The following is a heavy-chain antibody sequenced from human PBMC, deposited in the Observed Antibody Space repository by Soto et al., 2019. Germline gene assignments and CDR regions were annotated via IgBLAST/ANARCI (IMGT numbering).Heavy chain of an antibody. J-gene: IGHJ4*02. CDR1: GGSISSGDYY. Sequence: SATLSLTCTVSGGSISSGDYYWSWIRQPPGKGLEWIGYIYYNGNTYYNPSLKSRLTISVDTSRNQFSLKLSSVTAADTAVYYCARDRVVRGVRIYIDNRGQGAPVTVSS. V-gene: IGHV4-30-4*01. CDR3: ARDRVVRGVRIYIDN. CDR2: IYYNGNT. D-gene: IGHD3-10*01.